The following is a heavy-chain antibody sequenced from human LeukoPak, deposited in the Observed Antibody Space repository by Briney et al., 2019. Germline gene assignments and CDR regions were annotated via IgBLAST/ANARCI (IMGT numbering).Heavy chain of an antibody. CDR2: VGGIGAST. J-gene: IGHJ4*02. Sequence: GGSLRLSCAASGFTFSSHAMNWVRPAPGKGLEWVSSVGGIGASTYYADSVKGRFTISRDNSKNTLYLQMNSLRAEDTAVYYCATTYYYDSSGYTKNDYWGQGTLVTVSS. CDR3: ATTYYYDSSGYTKNDY. V-gene: IGHV3-23*01. D-gene: IGHD3-22*01. CDR1: GFTFSSHA.